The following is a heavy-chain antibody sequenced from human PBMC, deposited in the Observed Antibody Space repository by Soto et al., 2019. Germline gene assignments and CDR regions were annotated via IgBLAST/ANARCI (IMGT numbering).Heavy chain of an antibody. J-gene: IGHJ3*02. CDR1: GFTFSSYG. CDR2: IWSDGSNK. D-gene: IGHD3-22*01. Sequence: QVQLVESGGGVVQPGRSLRLSCVASGFTFSSYGMHWVRQAPGKGLEWVAVIWSDGSNKYNGESVKGRFTSSRDNSKNTLDRQMNSLRVEDTAVYYCARDPQGDSRGYFALDRWGQGTMVTVS. V-gene: IGHV3-33*01. CDR3: ARDPQGDSRGYFALDR.